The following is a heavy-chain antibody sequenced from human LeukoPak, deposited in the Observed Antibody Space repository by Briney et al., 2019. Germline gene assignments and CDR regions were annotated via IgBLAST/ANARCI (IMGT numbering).Heavy chain of an antibody. CDR3: ARGGRSVYHYMDV. V-gene: IGHV4-34*01. CDR1: GGSFSGYY. J-gene: IGHJ6*03. Sequence: SETLSLTCAVYGGSFSGYYWSWIRQPPGKGLEWIGEINHSGSTNYNPSLKSRVTISVDTSKNQFSLKLSSVTAADTAVYYCARGGRSVYHYMDVWGKGTTVTVSS. D-gene: IGHD3-10*01. CDR2: INHSGST.